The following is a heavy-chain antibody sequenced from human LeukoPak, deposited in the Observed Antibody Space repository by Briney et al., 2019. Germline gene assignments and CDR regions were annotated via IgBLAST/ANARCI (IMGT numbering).Heavy chain of an antibody. D-gene: IGHD1-14*01. V-gene: IGHV3-48*03. Sequence: PGGSLRLSCAASGFTFSSYEMNWVRQAPGKGLEWVSYISSSGSTIYYADSVKGRFTISRDNSKNTLYLQMGSLRAEDMAVYYCARGEPGGEGYWGQGTLVTVSS. CDR2: ISSSGSTI. CDR3: ARGEPGGEGY. J-gene: IGHJ4*02. CDR1: GFTFSSYE.